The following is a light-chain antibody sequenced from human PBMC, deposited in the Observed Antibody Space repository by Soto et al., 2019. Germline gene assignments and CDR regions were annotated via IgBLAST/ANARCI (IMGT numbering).Light chain of an antibody. J-gene: IGLJ2*01. V-gene: IGLV2-14*01. CDR2: DVS. CDR3: SSYTGSNTLV. Sequence: QSALTQPASVSGSPGQSITISCTGTSSDVGSYNYVSWYQQHPGKAPKLMIYDVSNRPSGVSNRFSGSKSGNTASLTISGLQAEDEADYYCSSYTGSNTLVFGGGTKLTVL. CDR1: SSDVGSYNY.